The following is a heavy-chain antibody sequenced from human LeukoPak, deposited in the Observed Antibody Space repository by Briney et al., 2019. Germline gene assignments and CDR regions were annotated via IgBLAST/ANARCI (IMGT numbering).Heavy chain of an antibody. J-gene: IGHJ5*02. CDR2: ISGSGGST. CDR3: GRCSSASCYRFDP. Sequence: GGSLRRSCAASGFTFSSYAMSWVRQAPGKGLEWVSAISGSGGSTYYADSVKGRFTISRDNSKNTLYVQMNSLRAEDTAVYYCGRCSSASCYRFDPWGQGTLVTVSS. CDR1: GFTFSSYA. V-gene: IGHV3-23*01. D-gene: IGHD2-2*01.